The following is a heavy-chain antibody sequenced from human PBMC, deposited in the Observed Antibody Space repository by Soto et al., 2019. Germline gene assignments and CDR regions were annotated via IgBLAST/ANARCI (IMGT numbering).Heavy chain of an antibody. CDR3: ARNGNFYDRGGSRDY. V-gene: IGHV3-21*01. CDR1: GFTFSSYN. Sequence: EVQLVESGGDVVKAGGSLRLSCVGSGFTFSSYNMHWVRQAPGKGLEWVSSISASSTYIHYADSVKGRFTISRDNANNSLYLHMNSLRAADTAVYYCARNGNFYDRGGSRDYWGQGTLVTVSS. D-gene: IGHD3-22*01. CDR2: ISASSTYI. J-gene: IGHJ4*02.